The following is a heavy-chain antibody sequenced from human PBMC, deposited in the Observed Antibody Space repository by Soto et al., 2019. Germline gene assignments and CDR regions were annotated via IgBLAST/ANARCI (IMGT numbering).Heavy chain of an antibody. CDR3: ARRYSYVSGKNAVDL. V-gene: IGHV4-39*01. J-gene: IGHJ6*02. D-gene: IGHD3-10*01. Sequence: QLQLQESGPGLVKASETLSLTCTVSGGSISRGSYYWSWIRQPPGPALEWIGTISYSGSAFHNPSLNSRGTMSVDKPKNQFSLKLSSVTDADTAVYYCARRYSYVSGKNAVDLWGQGTTVTVSS. CDR2: ISYSGSA. CDR1: GGSISRGSYY.